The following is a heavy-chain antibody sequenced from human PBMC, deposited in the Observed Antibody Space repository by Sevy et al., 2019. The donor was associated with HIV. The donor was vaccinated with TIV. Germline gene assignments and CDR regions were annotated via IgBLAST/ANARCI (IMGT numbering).Heavy chain of an antibody. D-gene: IGHD3-10*01. Sequence: SETLSHTCPVSGYSITSGYLWGWIRQPPGKGLEWIGSVYHSGSTYYNPSLNSRVIISVDTSRNQFSLKLNSVTAADTAVYYCARHSHGSGTYYVPFDSWGQGTLVTVSS. J-gene: IGHJ4*02. V-gene: IGHV4-38-2*01. CDR3: ARHSHGSGTYYVPFDS. CDR2: VYHSGST. CDR1: GYSITSGYL.